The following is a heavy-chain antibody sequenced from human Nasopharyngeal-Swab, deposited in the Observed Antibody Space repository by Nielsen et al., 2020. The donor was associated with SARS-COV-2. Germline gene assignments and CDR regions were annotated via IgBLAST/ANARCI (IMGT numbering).Heavy chain of an antibody. V-gene: IGHV4-39*07. CDR3: ARISGWSGYYLYYYYYMDV. CDR2: IYYSGST. Sequence: SETLSLTCTVSGGSISSSSYYWGWIRQPPGKGLEWIGSIYYSGSTYYNPSLKSRVTISVDTSKNQFSLKLSSVTAADTAVYYCARISGWSGYYLYYYYYMDVWGKGTTVTVSS. J-gene: IGHJ6*03. CDR1: GGSISSSSYY. D-gene: IGHD3-3*01.